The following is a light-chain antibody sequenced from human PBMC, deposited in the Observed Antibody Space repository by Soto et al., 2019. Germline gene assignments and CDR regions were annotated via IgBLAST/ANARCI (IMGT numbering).Light chain of an antibody. CDR3: QQSYTTPLT. CDR2: AAS. CDR1: QSISSY. J-gene: IGKJ4*01. Sequence: DIQMTQSPSSLSASVGDRVTITCRASQSISSYLNWYQQKPGKAPNLLIYAASTLQSGVPSRFSGSGSGKDFTLTSRSMQPEDFATYYCQQSYTTPLTFGGGTKVEIK. V-gene: IGKV1-39*01.